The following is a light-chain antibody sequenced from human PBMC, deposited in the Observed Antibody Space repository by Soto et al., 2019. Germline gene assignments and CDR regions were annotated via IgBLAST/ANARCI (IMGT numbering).Light chain of an antibody. CDR3: QQYNNWPWT. V-gene: IGKV3D-15*01. CDR2: DTS. J-gene: IGKJ1*01. CDR1: QSVSSN. Sequence: EIVMPQSPATLSVSPGERATLSCRASQSVSSNLAWYQQKPGQAPRLLIFDTSNRATGIPARFSGSGSGTDFTLTISSLQSEDFAVYYCQQYNNWPWTFGQGTKVDI.